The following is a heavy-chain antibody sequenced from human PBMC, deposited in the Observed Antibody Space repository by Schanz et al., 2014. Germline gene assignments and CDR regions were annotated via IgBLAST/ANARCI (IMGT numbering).Heavy chain of an antibody. CDR2: SHYGGKT. J-gene: IGHJ6*02. CDR1: GGSISLDIYH. Sequence: QLQLQESGPGLVKPSETLSLTCTVSGGSISLDIYHWGWIRQPPGKGLEWIGSSHYGGKTYFNPPLKSRVTMFEDPPRTHFSLRRSSVTAADTSVYYCARHSGYYYYYGMDVWGLGTLVTVSS. V-gene: IGHV4-39*01. CDR3: ARHSGYYYYYGMDV.